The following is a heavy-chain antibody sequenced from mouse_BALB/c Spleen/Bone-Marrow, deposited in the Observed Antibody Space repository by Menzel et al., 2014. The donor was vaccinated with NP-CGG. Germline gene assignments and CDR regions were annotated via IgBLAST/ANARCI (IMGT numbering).Heavy chain of an antibody. CDR1: GFNIKDYY. D-gene: IGHD2-1*01. CDR2: IDPENGNT. J-gene: IGHJ3*01. Sequence: VQLKQSGAELVRPGALVKLSCKASGFNIKDYYMHWVKQRPEQGLEWIGWIDPENGNTIYDPKFQGKASITADTSSNTAYLQLSSLTSEGTAVYYSAGGNYRFAYWGQGTLVTVSA. V-gene: IGHV14-1*02. CDR3: AGGNYRFAY.